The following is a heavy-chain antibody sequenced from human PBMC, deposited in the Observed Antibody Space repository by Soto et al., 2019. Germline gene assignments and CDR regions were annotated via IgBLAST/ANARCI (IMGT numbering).Heavy chain of an antibody. CDR3: AKDRDTTHIDY. CDR2: ISYDGSNK. D-gene: IGHD1-26*01. J-gene: IGHJ4*02. Sequence: PGGSLRLSCAASGFTVSSNYMSWVRQAPGKGLEWVAVISYDGSNKYYADSVKGRFTISRDNSKNTLYLQMNSLRAEDTAVYYCAKDRDTTHIDYWGQGTLVTVSS. CDR1: GFTVSSNY. V-gene: IGHV3-30*18.